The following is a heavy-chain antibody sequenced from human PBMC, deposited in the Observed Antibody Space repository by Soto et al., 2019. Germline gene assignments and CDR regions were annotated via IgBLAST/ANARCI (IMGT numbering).Heavy chain of an antibody. Sequence: SVKVSCKASGATFSSYAISWVRQAPGQGLEWMGGIIPIFGTANYAQKFQGRVTITADESTSTAYMELSSLRSEDTAVYYCARDDILTGPPPDQSNYGMAVWGQGTTVTVSS. CDR3: ARDDILTGPPPDQSNYGMAV. D-gene: IGHD3-9*01. CDR2: IIPIFGTA. J-gene: IGHJ6*02. V-gene: IGHV1-69*13. CDR1: GATFSSYA.